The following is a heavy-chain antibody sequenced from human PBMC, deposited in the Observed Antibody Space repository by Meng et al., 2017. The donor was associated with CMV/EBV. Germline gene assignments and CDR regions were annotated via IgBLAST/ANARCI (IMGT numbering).Heavy chain of an antibody. J-gene: IGHJ4*02. V-gene: IGHV3-74*01. Sequence: ETLSLSCAASGFTFSSYWMHWVRQAPGKGLMWVSRINSDGSSTSYADSVKGRFTISRDNAKNTLYLQMNSLRAEDTAVYYCARDALYCGGDCYSDYWGQGTLVTVSS. CDR3: ARDALYCGGDCYSDY. CDR1: GFTFSSYW. CDR2: INSDGSST. D-gene: IGHD2-21*01.